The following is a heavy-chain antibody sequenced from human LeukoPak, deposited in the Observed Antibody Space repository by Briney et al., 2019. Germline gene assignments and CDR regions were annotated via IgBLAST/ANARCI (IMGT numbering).Heavy chain of an antibody. CDR2: IISFFGAA. J-gene: IGHJ5*02. Sequence: SVKVSCKASGGTFNSSGISWVRQAPGQGLEWMGGIISFFGAAHYIQKFQGRLTITADESTSTVYMELSSLTSEDTAVYYCTRDPSVDYDLLSHWFDPWGQGTLVTVSS. D-gene: IGHD3-9*01. CDR3: TRDPSVDYDLLSHWFDP. CDR1: GGTFNSSG. V-gene: IGHV1-69*13.